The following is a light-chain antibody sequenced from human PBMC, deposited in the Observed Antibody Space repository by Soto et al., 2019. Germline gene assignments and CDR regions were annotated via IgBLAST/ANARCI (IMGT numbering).Light chain of an antibody. CDR3: QQYMSSGT. CDR2: GAS. J-gene: IGKJ1*01. V-gene: IGKV3-20*01. CDR1: QSVDTTF. Sequence: EIVLTQSPGSLSLSPGQRATLSCRASQSVDTTFFAWYQKKPGQAPRLLIYGASKRGTGSPDRFSGSGSGADFTLIISKLGHEDCAVYCRQQYMSSGTFGQGTKVEIK.